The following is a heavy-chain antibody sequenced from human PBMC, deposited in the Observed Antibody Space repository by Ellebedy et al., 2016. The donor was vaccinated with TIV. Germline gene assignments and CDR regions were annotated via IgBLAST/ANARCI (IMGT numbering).Heavy chain of an antibody. CDR1: QASTGDFY. J-gene: IGHJ4*02. V-gene: IGHV4-59*08. CDR3: PRLFAVADKRGGY. CDR2: IHYSGTT. Sequence: SETLSLTCVVSQASTGDFYCNWIPQTPWMGLEWICFIHYSGTTTYNPSLNSRVTMSVYTSKNQFSLRLSSVTAADTAVYYCPRLFAVADKRGGYWGQGTLVTVSS. D-gene: IGHD6-19*01.